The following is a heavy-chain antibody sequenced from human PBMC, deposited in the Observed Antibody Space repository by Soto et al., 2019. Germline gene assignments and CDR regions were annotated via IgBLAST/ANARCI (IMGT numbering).Heavy chain of an antibody. Sequence: QVQLVESGGGVVQPGRSLRLSCAASGFTFSSYAMHWVRQAPGKGLEWVAVISYDGSNKYYADSVKGRFTISRDNSKNTLYLQMNSLRAEDTAVYYCARGLEPHPKRRYYYGMDVWGQGTTVTVSS. D-gene: IGHD3-3*01. CDR2: ISYDGSNK. V-gene: IGHV3-30-3*01. J-gene: IGHJ6*02. CDR3: ARGLEPHPKRRYYYGMDV. CDR1: GFTFSSYA.